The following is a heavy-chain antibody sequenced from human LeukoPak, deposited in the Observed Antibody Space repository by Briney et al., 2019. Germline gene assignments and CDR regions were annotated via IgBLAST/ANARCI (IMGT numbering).Heavy chain of an antibody. CDR3: VRGDRRDY. J-gene: IGHJ4*02. V-gene: IGHV3-21*01. CDR2: ISDSGGAT. D-gene: IGHD2-21*01. Sequence: GGSLRLSCAASRFTFSTYTMNWVRQAPGKGLQWVSSISDSGGATFYADSLRGRFTISRDNAKNSLYLQMNSLTAEDTAVYYCVRGDRRDYWGQGTLVTVSS. CDR1: RFTFSTYT.